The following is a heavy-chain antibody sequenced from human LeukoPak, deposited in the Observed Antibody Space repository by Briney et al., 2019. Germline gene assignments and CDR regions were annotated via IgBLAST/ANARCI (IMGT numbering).Heavy chain of an antibody. V-gene: IGHV3-11*01. CDR2: FSVTGGTI. CDR3: ARVPEYSSGRDHYYYYGMDV. CDR1: GLTFSDYY. J-gene: IGHJ6*02. Sequence: VGSLRLSCGASGLTFSDYYMSWIGRAPGKWLHLVSFFSVTGGTIYNADSVKGRFTISRDNAKNSLYLQMNSLRAEDTAVYYCARVPEYSSGRDHYYYYGMDVWGQGTTVTVSS. D-gene: IGHD3-10*01.